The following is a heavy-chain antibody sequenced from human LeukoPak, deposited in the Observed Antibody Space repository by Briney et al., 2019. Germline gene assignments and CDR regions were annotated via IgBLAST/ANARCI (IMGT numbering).Heavy chain of an antibody. CDR3: ARGSFRNNWNDGFLIENYWFDP. D-gene: IGHD1-20*01. CDR1: GGSISSGSYY. V-gene: IGHV4-61*02. Sequence: PSQTLSLTCTVSGGSISSGSYYWSWIRQPAGKGLEWIGRIYTSGSTNYNPSLKSRVTISVDTSKNRFSLKLSSVTAADTAVYYCARGSFRNNWNDGFLIENYWFDPWGQGTLVTVSS. J-gene: IGHJ5*02. CDR2: IYTSGST.